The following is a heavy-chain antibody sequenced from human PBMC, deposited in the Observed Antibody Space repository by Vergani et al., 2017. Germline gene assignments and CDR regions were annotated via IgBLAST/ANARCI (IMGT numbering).Heavy chain of an antibody. CDR3: ARSRPYCTSGSGSAI. CDR1: GESIRSGSHY. D-gene: IGHD2-8*01. J-gene: IGHJ4*02. Sequence: QVKLQESGPGLLKPSQTLSLTCTVSGESIRSGSHYWSWIRQPAGKGPEWIGHIHTGGSTDLNPSFKSRVSISVDTSKSQFSLKLNSVTVADTAVYYCARSRPYCTSGSGSAIWGQGTLVTVSS. V-gene: IGHV4-61*02. CDR2: IHTGGST.